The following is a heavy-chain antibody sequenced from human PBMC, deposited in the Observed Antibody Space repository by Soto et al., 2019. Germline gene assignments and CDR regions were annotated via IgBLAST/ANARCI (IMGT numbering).Heavy chain of an antibody. V-gene: IGHV4-39*01. CDR3: ASPKIAFYNWFDP. CDR2: IYYSGST. J-gene: IGHJ5*02. D-gene: IGHD3-3*02. CDR1: GGSISSSSYY. Sequence: SETMSLTCTVSGGSISSSSYYWGWIRQPPGKGLEWIGSIYYSGSTYYNPSLKSRVTISVDTSKDQFSLKLSSVTAADTAVYYCASPKIAFYNWFDPWGQGTLVTVSS.